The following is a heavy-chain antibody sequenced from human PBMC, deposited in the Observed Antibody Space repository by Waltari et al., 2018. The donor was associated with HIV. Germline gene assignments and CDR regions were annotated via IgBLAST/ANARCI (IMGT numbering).Heavy chain of an antibody. CDR1: GGTFSSYA. CDR2: IIPIFGTA. Sequence: QVQLVQSGAEVKKPGSSVKVSCKASGGTFSSYAISWVRQAHGQGLEWMGGIIPIFGTANDEQNCQGRGTITADESTSTAYMELSSLRSEDTAVYYCVRTGYGSSHAGYFDYWGQGTLVTVSS. CDR3: VRTGYGSSHAGYFDY. D-gene: IGHD6-13*01. V-gene: IGHV1-69*01. J-gene: IGHJ4*02.